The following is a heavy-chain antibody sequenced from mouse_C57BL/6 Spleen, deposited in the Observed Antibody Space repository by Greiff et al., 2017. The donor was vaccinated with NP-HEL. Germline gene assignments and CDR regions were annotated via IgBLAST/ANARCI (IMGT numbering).Heavy chain of an antibody. CDR3: ARGSNYGKNYAMDY. D-gene: IGHD2-5*01. V-gene: IGHV1-80*01. Sequence: QVQLKQSGAELVKPGASVKISCKASGYAFSSYWMNWVKQRPGKGLEWIGQIYPGDGDTNYNGKFKGKATLTADKSSSTAYMQLSSLTSEDSAVYFCARGSNYGKNYAMDYWGQGTSVTVSS. J-gene: IGHJ4*01. CDR1: GYAFSSYW. CDR2: IYPGDGDT.